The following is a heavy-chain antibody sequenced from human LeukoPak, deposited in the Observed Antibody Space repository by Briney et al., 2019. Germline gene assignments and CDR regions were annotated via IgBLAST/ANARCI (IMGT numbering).Heavy chain of an antibody. CDR2: IYYSGST. V-gene: IGHV4-59*01. CDR1: GGSISSYY. D-gene: IGHD5-18*01. Sequence: SETLSLTCTVSGGSISSYYWSWIRQPAAKGLEWIGYIYYSGSTNYNPSLKSRVTISVDTSKNQFSLKLSSVTAADTAVYYCARDGGYSYGPYYYYYYMDVWGKGTTVTISS. J-gene: IGHJ6*03. CDR3: ARDGGYSYGPYYYYYYMDV.